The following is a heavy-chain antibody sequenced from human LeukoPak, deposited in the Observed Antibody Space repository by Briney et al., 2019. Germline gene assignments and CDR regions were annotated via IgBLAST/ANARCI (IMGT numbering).Heavy chain of an antibody. V-gene: IGHV3-7*01. CDR1: GFSFSDHW. D-gene: IGHD3-22*01. Sequence: GGSLRLSCEASGFSFSDHWMGWVRQAPGKGLECVANIKHDGSGKEYVDSVKGRFTISRDNAKNSLYLQMNSLRAEDTAVYYCARDSPHYYDSRGYWFDPWGQGTLVTVSS. CDR3: ARDSPHYYDSRGYWFDP. J-gene: IGHJ5*02. CDR2: IKHDGSGK.